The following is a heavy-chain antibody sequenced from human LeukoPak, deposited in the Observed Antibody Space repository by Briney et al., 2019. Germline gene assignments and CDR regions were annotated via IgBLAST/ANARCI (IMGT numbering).Heavy chain of an antibody. D-gene: IGHD1-1*01. CDR2: IYHSGSP. V-gene: IGHV4-4*02. Sequence: SETLSLTCAVSGGSISSNNWWGWVRQPPGKGLEWIGEIYHSGSPYYNPSLKNRVTISVDKSRNHFSLNLSSVTAADTAVYYCARVNINNWHSCDYWGQGTLVTVSS. CDR1: GGSISSNNW. CDR3: ARVNINNWHSCDY. J-gene: IGHJ4*02.